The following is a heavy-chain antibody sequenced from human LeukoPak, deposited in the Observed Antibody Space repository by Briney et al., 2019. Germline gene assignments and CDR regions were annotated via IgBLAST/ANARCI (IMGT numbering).Heavy chain of an antibody. CDR1: GLPFSSYW. D-gene: IGHD4-17*01. Sequence: GGSLRLSCAASGLPFSSYWLSGARKAPGKGLEGVAVISFDGPDAFYADSVKGRFTISRDNSKNTLYLQMNSPRADDTAVYYCARARAPVTRISSFDIWGQGTMVTVSS. CDR3: ARARAPVTRISSFDI. V-gene: IGHV3-30*03. CDR2: ISFDGPDA. J-gene: IGHJ3*02.